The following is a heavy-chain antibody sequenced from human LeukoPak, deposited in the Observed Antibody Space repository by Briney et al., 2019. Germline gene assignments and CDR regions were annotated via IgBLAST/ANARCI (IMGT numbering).Heavy chain of an antibody. Sequence: GGSLRLSCAASGFTFSSYGMSWVRQAPGKGLEWISAISGSGGSTYYADSVKGRFTISRDNFKNTLYLQMNSLRAEDTAVYYCAKDGGVWFGESNDYWGQGTLVTVSS. D-gene: IGHD3-10*01. CDR3: AKDGGVWFGESNDY. J-gene: IGHJ4*02. CDR2: ISGSGGST. V-gene: IGHV3-23*01. CDR1: GFTFSSYG.